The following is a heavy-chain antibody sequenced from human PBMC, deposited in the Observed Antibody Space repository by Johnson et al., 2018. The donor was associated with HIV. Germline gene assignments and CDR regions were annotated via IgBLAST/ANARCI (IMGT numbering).Heavy chain of an antibody. J-gene: IGHJ3*02. CDR1: GFTFSSYA. V-gene: IGHV3-30*04. D-gene: IGHD2-21*02. Sequence: VQLVESGGNVVQPGRSLRLSCAASGFTFSSYAMHWVRQAPGKGLEWVALISYDGSNKYYADSVKGRFTISRDNSKNTLYLQMNSLRTWDTAVYYCARGGGCGGDCYSGDVFDIGGPGTMVTVSS. CDR2: ISYDGSNK. CDR3: ARGGGCGGDCYSGDVFDI.